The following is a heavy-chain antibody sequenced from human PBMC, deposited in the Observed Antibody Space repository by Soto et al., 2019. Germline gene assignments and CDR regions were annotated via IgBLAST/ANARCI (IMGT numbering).Heavy chain of an antibody. Sequence: QVQLVESGGGVVQPGRSLRLSCAASGFTFSSYGMHWVRQAPGKGLEWVAVIWYDGSNKYYADSVKGRFTISRDNSKNTLYLQMNSLRAEDTAVYYCAKRYCPSTSCPGDGMDVWGQGTTVTVSS. V-gene: IGHV3-33*06. D-gene: IGHD2-2*01. CDR3: AKRYCPSTSCPGDGMDV. J-gene: IGHJ6*02. CDR1: GFTFSSYG. CDR2: IWYDGSNK.